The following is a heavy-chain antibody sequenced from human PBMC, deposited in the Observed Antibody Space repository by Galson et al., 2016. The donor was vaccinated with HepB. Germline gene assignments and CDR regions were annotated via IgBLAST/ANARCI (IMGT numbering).Heavy chain of an antibody. V-gene: IGHV1-46*01. CDR3: SRGGLTWTHQLPGGFDI. D-gene: IGHD2-2*01. Sequence: SLKVSCEASGYTFSSYAMHWVRQAPGQGPEWMGIIKLGGGNPNYAQNFQGRVTIIRDTSTNTVYMELSSLRSEDTAVYYCSRGGLTWTHQLPGGFDIWGQGTMVTVSS. CDR2: IKLGGGNP. CDR1: GYTFSSYA. J-gene: IGHJ3*02.